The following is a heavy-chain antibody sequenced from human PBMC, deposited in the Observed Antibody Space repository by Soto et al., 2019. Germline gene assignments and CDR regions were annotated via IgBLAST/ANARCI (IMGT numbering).Heavy chain of an antibody. Sequence: GGSLRLSCEASGFTFSSYGMHWVRQAPGKGLEWVAVIWYDGSEEYYADSVKGRITISRDDSKNTLYLQMNSLRAEDTAVYYCARGFTGTTSYYTMDVWGQGTTVTVSS. CDR3: ARGFTGTTSYYTMDV. CDR2: IWYDGSEE. D-gene: IGHD4-4*01. V-gene: IGHV3-33*01. J-gene: IGHJ6*02. CDR1: GFTFSSYG.